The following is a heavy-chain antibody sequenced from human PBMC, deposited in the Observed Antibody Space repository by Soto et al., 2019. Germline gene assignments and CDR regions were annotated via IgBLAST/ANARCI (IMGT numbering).Heavy chain of an antibody. Sequence: GGSLRLSCAASGFTFSSYGMHWVRQAPGKGLEWGAVISYDGSNKDYADSVKGRFTISRDNSKTTLYLRMNSLRAEDMAVYYCAVPSMAAPAQQLVTGSFQHWGQGTLVTVSS. J-gene: IGHJ1*01. V-gene: IGHV3-30*03. D-gene: IGHD6-13*01. CDR2: ISYDGSNK. CDR1: GFTFSSYG. CDR3: AVPSMAAPAQQLVTGSFQH.